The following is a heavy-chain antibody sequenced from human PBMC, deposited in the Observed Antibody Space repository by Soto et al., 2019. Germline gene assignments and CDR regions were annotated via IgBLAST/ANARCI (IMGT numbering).Heavy chain of an antibody. D-gene: IGHD2-2*01. Sequence: QVQLMQSGTEVKKPGASVTVSCKASGYTSADFGISWVRQAPGQGLEWMGCVSGNNGASNPAPKVQGRITMTLDTSTGVSYMALRSLRSDDTAIYYCVRDQKYFRVNGNWFDSWGQGTLVSVSS. CDR2: VSGNNGAS. CDR1: GYTSADFG. J-gene: IGHJ5*01. CDR3: VRDQKYFRVNGNWFDS. V-gene: IGHV1-18*04.